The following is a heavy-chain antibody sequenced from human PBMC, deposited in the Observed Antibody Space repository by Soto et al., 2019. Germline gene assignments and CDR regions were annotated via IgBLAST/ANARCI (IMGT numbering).Heavy chain of an antibody. CDR1: GYIFSTFG. CDR3: ARAEAYSSSWYAMDV. CDR2: ISGYNGKT. J-gene: IGHJ6*02. V-gene: IGHV1-18*01. Sequence: QAQLVQSGAEVKKPGASVRVSCKASGYIFSTFGITWVRQAPGQGREWVGWISGYNGKTDDGRKLQGRVNMTIDASTSTAYMDLRSLRSDDTAVYYCARAEAYSSSWYAMDVWGQGTTVTVSS. D-gene: IGHD6-13*01.